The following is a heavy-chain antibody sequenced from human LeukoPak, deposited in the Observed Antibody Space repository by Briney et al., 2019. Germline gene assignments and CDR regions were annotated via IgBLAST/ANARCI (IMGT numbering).Heavy chain of an antibody. J-gene: IGHJ6*03. CDR2: IKQDGSEK. CDR1: GFTFSSYW. D-gene: IGHD3-22*01. V-gene: IGHV3-7*01. CDR3: ARTPLDSSGYYVYYYYYMDV. Sequence: GGSLRLSCAASGFTFSSYWMSWVRQAPGKGLEWVANIKQDGSEKYYVDSVKGRFTIPRDNAKNSLYLQMNSLRAEDTAVYYCARTPLDSSGYYVYYYYYMDVWGKGTTVTVSS.